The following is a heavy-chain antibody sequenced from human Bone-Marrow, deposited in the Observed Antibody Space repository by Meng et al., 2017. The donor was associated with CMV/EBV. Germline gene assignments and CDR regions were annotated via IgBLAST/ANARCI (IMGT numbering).Heavy chain of an antibody. CDR1: GFTFSKYW. D-gene: IGHD2/OR15-2a*01. Sequence: CAASGFTFSKYWMNWVSQVPGEGLEWVSRINSDVTTTTYADSVKGRFTISRDNAKNTLYLQMNSLRPEDTAVYYCARMTSILTRGFDPWGQGTLVTVSS. J-gene: IGHJ5*02. V-gene: IGHV3-74*01. CDR2: INSDVTTT. CDR3: ARMTSILTRGFDP.